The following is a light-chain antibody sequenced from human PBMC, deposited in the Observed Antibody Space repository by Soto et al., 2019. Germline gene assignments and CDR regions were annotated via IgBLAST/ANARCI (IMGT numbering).Light chain of an antibody. CDR3: GQFVSSPPRT. CDR2: GVS. Sequence: ETVLTQSPGTLSLSPGEKATLSCRASQSVGDTFLSWYQQKPGLAPRLLIYGVSNRATGIPDRFSGSGSGTDFILTISRLEPEDFALYYCGQFVSSPPRTFGQGTKVDTK. V-gene: IGKV3-20*01. J-gene: IGKJ1*01. CDR1: QSVGDTF.